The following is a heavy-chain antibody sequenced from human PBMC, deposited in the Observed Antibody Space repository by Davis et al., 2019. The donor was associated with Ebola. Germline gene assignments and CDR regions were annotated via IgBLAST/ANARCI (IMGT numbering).Heavy chain of an antibody. Sequence: GESLKIFCAASGFTFSSYGMHWVRQAPGKGLEWVAVISYDGSNKYYADSVKGRFTISRDNSKNTLYLQMNSLRAEDTAVYYCAKGSHYYYGSGRQLDYYYGMDVWGQGTTVTVSS. J-gene: IGHJ6*02. V-gene: IGHV3-30*18. CDR3: AKGSHYYYGSGRQLDYYYGMDV. CDR2: ISYDGSNK. D-gene: IGHD3-10*01. CDR1: GFTFSSYG.